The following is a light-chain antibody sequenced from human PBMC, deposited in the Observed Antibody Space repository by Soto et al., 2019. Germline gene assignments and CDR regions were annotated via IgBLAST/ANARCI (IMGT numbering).Light chain of an antibody. CDR1: QTISSW. CDR2: KAS. CDR3: QPYNSYLAA. J-gene: IGKJ1*01. V-gene: IGKV1-5*03. Sequence: DIQMTQSPSTLSGSVGDRVTITCRASQTISSWLAWYQQKPGKAPKLLIYKASTLKSGVPSRFSGSGSGTEFTLTISSLQPDDFETYYFQPYNSYLAAFGKRTKVDIX.